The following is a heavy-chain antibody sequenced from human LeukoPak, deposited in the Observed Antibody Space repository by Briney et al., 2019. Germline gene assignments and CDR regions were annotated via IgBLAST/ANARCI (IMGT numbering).Heavy chain of an antibody. V-gene: IGHV3-15*01. J-gene: IGHJ5*02. CDR3: TTAWFDP. Sequence: GGSLRLSCAASGFTFNDSSMSRVRQAPGKGLEWVGRIKSKTDGGTTDYAAPVKGRFTISRDDSKNTLYLQMNSLKNEDTALYYCTTAWFDPWRQGTLVTVSS. CDR2: IKSKTDGGTT. CDR1: GFTFNDSS.